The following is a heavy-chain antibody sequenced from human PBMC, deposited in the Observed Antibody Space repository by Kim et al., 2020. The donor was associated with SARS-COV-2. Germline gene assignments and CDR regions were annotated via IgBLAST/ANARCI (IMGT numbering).Heavy chain of an antibody. CDR2: IIPILGIA. CDR1: GGTFSSYT. D-gene: IGHD6-13*01. J-gene: IGHJ6*02. V-gene: IGHV1-69*02. Sequence: SVKVSCKASGGTFSSYTISWVRQAPGQGLEWMGRIIPILGIANYAQKFQGRVTITADKSTSTAYMELSSLRSEDTAVYYCAAGWQQLVRDYYYYGMDVWGQGTTVTVSS. CDR3: AAGWQQLVRDYYYYGMDV.